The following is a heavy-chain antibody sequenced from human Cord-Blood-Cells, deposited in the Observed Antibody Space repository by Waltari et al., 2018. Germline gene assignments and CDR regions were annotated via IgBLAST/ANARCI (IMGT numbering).Heavy chain of an antibody. CDR1: GGSISSSSYY. Sequence: QLQLQESGPGLVKPSETLSLTCTVSGGSISSSSYYWGWIRQPPGKGLEWIGSIYYSGSTYYNPSLKIRVTISVDTSKNQFALKLGSVTAADTAVYYCARHGSPMVRGVPNWFDPWGQGTLVTVSS. J-gene: IGHJ5*02. CDR2: IYYSGST. V-gene: IGHV4-39*07. D-gene: IGHD3-10*01. CDR3: ARHGSPMVRGVPNWFDP.